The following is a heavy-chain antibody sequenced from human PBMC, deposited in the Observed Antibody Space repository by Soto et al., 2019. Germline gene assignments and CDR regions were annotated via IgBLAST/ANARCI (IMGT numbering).Heavy chain of an antibody. J-gene: IGHJ4*02. CDR1: GYTFTSYG. Sequence: QVHLVQSGAEVKKPVASVKVSCKGSGYTFTSYGITWVRQALGQGLEWMGWISAHNGNTDYAQKLQGRVTVTRDTSTSTAYMELRSLRSDDTAVYYCARGRYGDYWGQGALVTVSS. CDR2: ISAHNGNT. CDR3: ARGRYGDY. D-gene: IGHD1-1*01. V-gene: IGHV1-18*01.